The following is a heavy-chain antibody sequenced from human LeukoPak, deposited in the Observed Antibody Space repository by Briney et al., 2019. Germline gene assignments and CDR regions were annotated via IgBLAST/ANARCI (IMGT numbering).Heavy chain of an antibody. V-gene: IGHV1-18*01. CDR1: GYTFTSYG. CDR2: ISAYNGNT. Sequence: ASVKVSCKASGYTFTSYGISWVRQAPGQGLEWMGWISAYNGNTNYAQKLQGRVTMTTDTSTSTAYMELRSLRSDDTAVYYCARDWVVVVPAAIREGAFDIWGQGTMVTVSS. D-gene: IGHD2-2*02. CDR3: ARDWVVVVPAAIREGAFDI. J-gene: IGHJ3*02.